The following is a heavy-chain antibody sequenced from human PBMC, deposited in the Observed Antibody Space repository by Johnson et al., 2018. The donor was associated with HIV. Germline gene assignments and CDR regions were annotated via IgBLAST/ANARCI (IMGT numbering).Heavy chain of an antibody. CDR3: ARDGIYSSPWDAFDI. J-gene: IGHJ3*02. CDR2: IKQDGSEK. Sequence: VQLVESGGGLVQPGGSLRLSCAASGFTFSSYWMSWVRQAPGKGLEWVANIKQDGSEKYYVDSVKGRFTISRDNAKNSLYLQIDSLRAEDTSVYYCARDGIYSSPWDAFDIWGQGTLVTVSS. D-gene: IGHD6-19*01. V-gene: IGHV3-7*05. CDR1: GFTFSSYW.